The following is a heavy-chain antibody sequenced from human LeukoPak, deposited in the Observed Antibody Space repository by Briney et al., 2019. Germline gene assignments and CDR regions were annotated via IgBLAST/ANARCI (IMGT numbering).Heavy chain of an antibody. D-gene: IGHD6-19*01. CDR3: AREVSGWTNWFDP. J-gene: IGHJ5*02. V-gene: IGHV1-18*01. Sequence: ASVKVSCKASGYTFTRYGISWVRQAPGQGVGWMGWISAYNGNTNYAQKLQGRVAMTTDTSTSTAYMELRSLRSDDTAVYYCAREVSGWTNWFDPWGQGTLVTVSS. CDR2: ISAYNGNT. CDR1: GYTFTRYG.